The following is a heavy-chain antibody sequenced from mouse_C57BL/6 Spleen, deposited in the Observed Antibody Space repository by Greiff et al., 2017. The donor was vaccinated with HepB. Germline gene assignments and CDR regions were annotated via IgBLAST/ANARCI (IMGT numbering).Heavy chain of an antibody. CDR1: GYTFTDYY. CDR2: IYPGSGNT. J-gene: IGHJ4*01. CDR3: AREAIYGYYSMDY. V-gene: IGHV1-76*01. D-gene: IGHD1-1*01. Sequence: QVQLQQSGAELVRPGASVKLSCKASGYTFTDYYINWVKQRPGQGLEWIARIYPGSGNTYYNEKFKGKATLTAEKSSSTAYMQLSILTSEDSAVYFCAREAIYGYYSMDYWGQGTSVTVSS.